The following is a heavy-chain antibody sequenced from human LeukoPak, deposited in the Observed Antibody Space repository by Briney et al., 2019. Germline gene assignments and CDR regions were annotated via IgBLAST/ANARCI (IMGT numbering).Heavy chain of an antibody. J-gene: IGHJ4*02. CDR2: ISGSGTTI. D-gene: IGHD6-19*01. CDR3: ARVHSSGWATQDY. Sequence: GGSLRLSREASGFNFSPYNMNWVRQAPGKGLEWVSYISGSGTTIYYADSVKGRFTISRDNAKNSLYLQMKSLRAEDTAMYYCARVHSSGWATQDYWGQGTLVTVSS. CDR1: GFNFSPYN. V-gene: IGHV3-48*01.